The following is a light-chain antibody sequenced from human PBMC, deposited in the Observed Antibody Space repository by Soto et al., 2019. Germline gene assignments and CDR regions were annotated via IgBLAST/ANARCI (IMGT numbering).Light chain of an antibody. CDR1: QSVTSSY. J-gene: IGKJ4*01. CDR3: QQYGYSAT. Sequence: IVLTQSPGTLSLSPGERATLSCRASQSVTSSYLAWYQQKPGQAPRLLIYAASSRATGIPDRFSGSGSGTDFTLTISRLEPEDFAVYYCQQYGYSATFGGGTKVDIK. V-gene: IGKV3-20*01. CDR2: AAS.